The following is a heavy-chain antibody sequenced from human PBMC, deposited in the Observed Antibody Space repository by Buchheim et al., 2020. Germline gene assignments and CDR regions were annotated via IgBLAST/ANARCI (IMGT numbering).Heavy chain of an antibody. V-gene: IGHV3-33*01. CDR1: GFTFSSYG. CDR3: AGDGDIVVVPAARFDY. Sequence: QVQLVESGGGVVQPGRSLRLSCAASGFTFSSYGMHWVRQAPGKGLEWVAVIWYDGSNKYYADSVKGRFTISRDNSKNTLYLQMNSLRAEDTAVYYCAGDGDIVVVPAARFDYWGQGTL. D-gene: IGHD2-2*01. J-gene: IGHJ4*02. CDR2: IWYDGSNK.